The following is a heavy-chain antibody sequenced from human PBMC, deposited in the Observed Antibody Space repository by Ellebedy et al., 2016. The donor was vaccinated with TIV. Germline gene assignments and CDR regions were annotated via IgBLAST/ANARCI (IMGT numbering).Heavy chain of an antibody. CDR3: AKGGGSDGEIPFDY. CDR1: GFTFSSYA. CDR2: INNLGSNK. J-gene: IGHJ4*02. Sequence: PGGSLRLSCAASGFTFSSYAMSWVRQDPGKGLEWVSTINNLGSNKYYADSEKGRFTISRDNSKNTLYLQMNSLRAEDTAVYYCAKGGGSDGEIPFDYWGQGTLVTVSS. V-gene: IGHV3-23*05. D-gene: IGHD4-17*01.